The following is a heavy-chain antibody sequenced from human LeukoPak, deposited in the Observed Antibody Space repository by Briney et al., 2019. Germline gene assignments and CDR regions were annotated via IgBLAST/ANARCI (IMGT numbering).Heavy chain of an antibody. D-gene: IGHD3-16*02. J-gene: IGHJ6*03. CDR2: INHSGST. V-gene: IGHV4-34*01. CDR1: GGSISSYY. Sequence: SETLSLTCTVSGGSISSYYWSWIRQPPGKGLEWIGEINHSGSTNYNPSLKSRVTISVDTSKNQFSLKLSSVTAADTAVYYCARCVRYYYYYMDVWGKGTTVTVSS. CDR3: ARCVRYYYYYMDV.